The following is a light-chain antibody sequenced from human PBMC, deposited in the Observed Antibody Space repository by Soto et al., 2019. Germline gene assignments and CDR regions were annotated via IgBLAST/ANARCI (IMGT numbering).Light chain of an antibody. J-gene: IGKJ1*01. V-gene: IGKV3-11*01. Sequence: EIVLTQSPATLSSFPGDRVTLSCRASQYINTRLAWYQHRPGQAPSLLIYQTSIRAAGIPARFSASGTGTDFTLTISDVQPEDFAVYYCHQRQSWPRTFGQGTKVDI. CDR2: QTS. CDR1: QYINTR. CDR3: HQRQSWPRT.